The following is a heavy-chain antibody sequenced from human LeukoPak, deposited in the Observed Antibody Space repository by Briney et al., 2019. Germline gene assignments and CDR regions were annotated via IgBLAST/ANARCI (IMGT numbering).Heavy chain of an antibody. CDR3: ARLRFDFWSGYTHPYFDY. CDR2: IYTSGST. D-gene: IGHD3-3*01. J-gene: IGHJ4*02. CDR1: GGSISSYY. Sequence: PSETLSLTCTVSGGSISSYYWSWIRQPAGKGLEWIGRIYTSGSTNYNPSLKSRVTMSVDTSKIQFSLKLSSVAATDTAVYFCARLRFDFWSGYTHPYFDYWGQGTLVTVSS. V-gene: IGHV4-4*07.